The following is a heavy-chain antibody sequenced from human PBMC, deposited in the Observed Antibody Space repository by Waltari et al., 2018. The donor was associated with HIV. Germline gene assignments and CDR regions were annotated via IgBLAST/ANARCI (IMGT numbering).Heavy chain of an antibody. CDR3: ARGVPLDSSGYYSSWYFDL. CDR2: INPNSGGT. V-gene: IGHV1-2*02. J-gene: IGHJ2*01. Sequence: QVQLVQSGAEVKKPGASVKVSCKASGYTFTGYYMHWVRQAPGQGLEWMGWINPNSGGTNYAQKFQGRVTMTRDTSISTAYMELSRLRSDDTAVYYCARGVPLDSSGYYSSWYFDLWGRGTLVTVSS. CDR1: GYTFTGYY. D-gene: IGHD3-22*01.